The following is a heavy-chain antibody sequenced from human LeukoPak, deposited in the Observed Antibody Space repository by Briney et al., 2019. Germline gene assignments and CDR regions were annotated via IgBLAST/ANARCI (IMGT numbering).Heavy chain of an antibody. CDR2: ISYDAKST. V-gene: IGHV3-30*03. D-gene: IGHD1-26*01. Sequence: GGSLRLSCAASGFDFRHFGMHWVRQAPGKGLEWVAVISYDAKSTYHVDSVKGRFTISRDNSKNTLYLQMNSLRAEDTAVYYCARLSGDQGGTLGYWGQGTLVTVSS. CDR3: ARLSGDQGGTLGY. J-gene: IGHJ4*02. CDR1: GFDFRHFG.